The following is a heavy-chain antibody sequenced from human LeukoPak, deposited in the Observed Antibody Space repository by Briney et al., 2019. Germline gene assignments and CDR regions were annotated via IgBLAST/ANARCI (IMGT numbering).Heavy chain of an antibody. CDR1: GYSISSGYY. CDR2: IYHSGST. J-gene: IGHJ4*02. D-gene: IGHD3-10*01. CDR3: ASIGSGPLRGRIDY. Sequence: KPSETLSLTCAVSGYSISSGYYWGWIRQPPGKGLEWIGSIYHSGSTYYNPSLKSRVTISVDTSKNQFSLKLSSVTAADTAVYYCASIGSGPLRGRIDYWGQGTLVTVSS. V-gene: IGHV4-38-2*01.